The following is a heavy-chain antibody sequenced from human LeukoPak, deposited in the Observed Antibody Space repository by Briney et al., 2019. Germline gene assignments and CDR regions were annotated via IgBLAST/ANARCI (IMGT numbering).Heavy chain of an antibody. CDR2: IKQDGSEK. D-gene: IGHD3-3*01. V-gene: IGHV3-7*01. Sequence: GGSLRLSCAASGFTFSSYWMSWVRQASGKGLEWVANIKQDGSEKYYVDSVKGRFTISRDNAKNSLYLQMNSLRAEDTAVYYCAREAYDFWSGYYGPMDVWGKGTTVTVSS. J-gene: IGHJ6*03. CDR3: AREAYDFWSGYYGPMDV. CDR1: GFTFSSYW.